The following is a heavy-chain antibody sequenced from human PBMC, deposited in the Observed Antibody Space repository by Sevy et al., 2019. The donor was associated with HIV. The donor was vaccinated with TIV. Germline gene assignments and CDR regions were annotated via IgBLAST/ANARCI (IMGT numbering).Heavy chain of an antibody. CDR1: GYSISSDYY. J-gene: IGHJ4*02. CDR3: ARANGTQVAGLYYFDY. D-gene: IGHD6-19*01. CDR2: IYHSGYS. Sequence: SETLSLTCAVSGYSISSDYYWGWIRQPPGKGLEWIGSIYHSGYSYYNPSLKSRVTISVDTSKNQFSLKLSSVTAADTVVYYCARANGTQVAGLYYFDYWGQGTLVTVSS. V-gene: IGHV4-38-2*01.